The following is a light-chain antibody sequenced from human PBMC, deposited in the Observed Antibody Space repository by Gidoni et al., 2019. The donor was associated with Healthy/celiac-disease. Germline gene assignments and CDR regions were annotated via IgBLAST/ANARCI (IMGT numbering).Light chain of an antibody. Sequence: QSALTQPASVSGSPGQSSTISCTGTSRDVGGYNYGSWYQQHPGKAPKIMIYDVSNRPSGVSNRFSGSKSGNTASLTISGLQAEDEADYYCSSYTSSSTLYVFGTGTKVTVL. CDR2: DVS. CDR3: SSYTSSSTLYV. V-gene: IGLV2-14*01. J-gene: IGLJ1*01. CDR1: SRDVGGYNY.